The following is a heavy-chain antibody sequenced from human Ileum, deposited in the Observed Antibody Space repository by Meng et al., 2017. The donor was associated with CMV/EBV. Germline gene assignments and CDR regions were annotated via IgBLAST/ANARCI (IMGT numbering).Heavy chain of an antibody. Sequence: SETLSLTCAVYGESFSGYYLTWIRQAPGKGLECIGEVNQTGSTNYNPSLKSRATVSVDMSKKQVSLNLKSVTAADAAVYYCVRVDTMTTFLLDSWGPGTLVTVSS. CDR1: GESFSGYY. J-gene: IGHJ4*02. D-gene: IGHD4-11*01. CDR3: VRVDTMTTFLLDS. CDR2: VNQTGST. V-gene: IGHV4-34*01.